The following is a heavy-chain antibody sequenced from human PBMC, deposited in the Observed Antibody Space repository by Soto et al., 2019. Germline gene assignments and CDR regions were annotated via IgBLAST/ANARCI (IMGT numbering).Heavy chain of an antibody. D-gene: IGHD3-22*01. V-gene: IGHV1-46*01. Sequence: QVQLVQSGAEVKKPGASVKVSCKASGDTFTSYYMHWVRQAPGQGLEWMGNLDPSGGHTRSAQRFQRSVSLTKDTYTRTVHMKLDSLTSEDTVVFHCAFDQYSSGWEVPHVDDRGQGAVVIVSP. CDR1: GDTFTSYY. J-gene: IGHJ4*02. CDR3: AFDQYSSGWEVPHVDD. CDR2: LDPSGGHT.